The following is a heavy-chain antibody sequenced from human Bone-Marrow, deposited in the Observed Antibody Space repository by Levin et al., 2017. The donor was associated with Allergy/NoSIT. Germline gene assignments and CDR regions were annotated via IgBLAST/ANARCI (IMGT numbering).Heavy chain of an antibody. V-gene: IGHV7-4-1*01. CDR2: INTNTGNP. J-gene: IGHJ5*02. CDR3: ARDGCSGGSCYSGWFDP. CDR1: GYTFTSYA. Sequence: ASVKVSCKASGYTFTSYAMNWVRQAPGQGLEWMGWINTNTGNPTYAQGFTGRFVFSLDTSVSTAYLQICSLKAEDTAVYYCARDGCSGGSCYSGWFDPWGQGTLVTVSS. D-gene: IGHD2-15*01.